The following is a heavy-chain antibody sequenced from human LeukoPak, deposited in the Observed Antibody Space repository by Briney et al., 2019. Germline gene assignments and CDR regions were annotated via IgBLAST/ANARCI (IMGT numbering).Heavy chain of an antibody. D-gene: IGHD3-22*01. CDR3: ARAPMIVVVFPPKLDF. CDR1: GYTFTGYY. Sequence: ASVKVSCTTSGYTFTGYYIHWVRQAPGQGLEWMGWINPNTGGTNYAQKFQGRVTMTSDTSISTAYMELSSLKSDDTAMYYCARAPMIVVVFPPKLDFWGQGTLVTVSS. CDR2: INPNTGGT. J-gene: IGHJ4*02. V-gene: IGHV1-2*02.